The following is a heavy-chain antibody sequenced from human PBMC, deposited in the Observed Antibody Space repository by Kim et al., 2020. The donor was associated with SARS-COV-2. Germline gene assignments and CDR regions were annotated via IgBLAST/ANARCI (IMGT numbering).Heavy chain of an antibody. J-gene: IGHJ4*02. CDR2: ISYDGSNK. CDR1: GFTFSSYA. V-gene: IGHV3-30*04. Sequence: GGSLRLSCAASGFTFSSYAMHWVRQASGKGLEWVAVISYDGSNKYYADSVKGRFTISRDNTKNTLYLRMNSLRAEDTAVYYCAGKLIGSSTSSGYFDYWGQGTLGTVSS. CDR3: AGKLIGSSTSSGYFDY. D-gene: IGHD2-2*01.